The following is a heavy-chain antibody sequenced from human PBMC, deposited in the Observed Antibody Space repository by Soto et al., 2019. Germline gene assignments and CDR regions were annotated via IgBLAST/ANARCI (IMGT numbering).Heavy chain of an antibody. D-gene: IGHD6-13*01. CDR2: IYYSGST. Sequence: PSETLSLTCTVSGGSISSGDYYWSWIRQPPGKGLEWIGYIYYSGSTYYNPSLKSRVTISVDTSKNQFSLKLSSVTAADTAVYYCARYSSSWYGYYGMDVWGQGTTVTVS. J-gene: IGHJ6*02. CDR1: GGSISSGDYY. V-gene: IGHV4-30-4*01. CDR3: ARYSSSWYGYYGMDV.